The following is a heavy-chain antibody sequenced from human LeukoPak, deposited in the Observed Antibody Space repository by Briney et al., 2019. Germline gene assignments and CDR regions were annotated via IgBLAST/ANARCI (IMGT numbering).Heavy chain of an antibody. CDR2: ISGSGGST. V-gene: IGHV3-23*01. D-gene: IGHD2-2*01. CDR3: AKDLTVVVPAATNWFDP. Sequence: GGSLRLSCAASGLTFSSYAMSWVRQAPGKGLEWVSAISGSGGSTYYADSVKGRFTISRDNSKNTLYLQMNSLRAEDTAVYYCAKDLTVVVPAATNWFDPWGQGTLVTVSS. J-gene: IGHJ5*02. CDR1: GLTFSSYA.